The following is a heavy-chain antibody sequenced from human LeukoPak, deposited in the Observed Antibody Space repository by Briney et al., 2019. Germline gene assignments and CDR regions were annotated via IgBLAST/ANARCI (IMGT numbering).Heavy chain of an antibody. CDR1: GRSISSYY. CDR2: IYYSGST. CDR3: ARTLDSGSLDY. J-gene: IGHJ4*02. V-gene: IGHV4-59*01. Sequence: PSETLSLTCTVAGRSISSYYWSWIRQPPGQGLEWIGCIYYSGSTNYNPSFKSRVTISVDTSKNQFSLKLISVTAADTAVYYCARTLDSGSLDYWGQGTLVTVSS. D-gene: IGHD3-10*01.